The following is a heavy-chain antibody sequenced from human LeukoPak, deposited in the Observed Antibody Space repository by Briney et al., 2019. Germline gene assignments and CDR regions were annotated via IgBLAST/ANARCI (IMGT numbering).Heavy chain of an antibody. D-gene: IGHD3-16*01. J-gene: IGHJ4*02. Sequence: GGSLRLSCAASGFTFSSYSMNWVRQAPGKGLEWVSSISSSSSYIYYADSVKGRFTISRDNAKNSLYLQMNSLRAEDTAAYYCASSSGGYFDYWGQGTLVTVSS. V-gene: IGHV3-21*01. CDR2: ISSSSSYI. CDR1: GFTFSSYS. CDR3: ASSSGGYFDY.